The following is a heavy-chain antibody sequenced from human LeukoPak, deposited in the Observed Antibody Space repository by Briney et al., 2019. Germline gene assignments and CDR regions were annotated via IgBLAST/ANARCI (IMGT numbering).Heavy chain of an antibody. Sequence: GGSLRLSCAASGFTFSDYWMHWVRQAPGKGLVWVSIINTDGGTTRYADSVKGRFTISRDNAKNTLYLQINSPRVEDTAVYFCARDTSRTMDVWGQGTTVTV. CDR2: INTDGGTT. J-gene: IGHJ6*02. CDR3: ARDTSRTMDV. V-gene: IGHV3-74*01. CDR1: GFTFSDYW. D-gene: IGHD2/OR15-2a*01.